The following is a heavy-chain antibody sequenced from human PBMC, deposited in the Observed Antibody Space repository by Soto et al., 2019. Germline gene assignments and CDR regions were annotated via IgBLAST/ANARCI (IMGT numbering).Heavy chain of an antibody. Sequence: GGSLRLSCAASGFTFSSYDMHWVRQATGKGLEWVSAIGTAGDTYYPGSVKGRFTISRENAKNSLYLQMNSLRAGDTAVYYCAIGSGNYDFWSGYYRYWGQGTLVTVSS. CDR3: AIGSGNYDFWSGYYRY. J-gene: IGHJ4*02. D-gene: IGHD3-3*01. CDR1: GFTFSSYD. CDR2: IGTAGDT. V-gene: IGHV3-13*01.